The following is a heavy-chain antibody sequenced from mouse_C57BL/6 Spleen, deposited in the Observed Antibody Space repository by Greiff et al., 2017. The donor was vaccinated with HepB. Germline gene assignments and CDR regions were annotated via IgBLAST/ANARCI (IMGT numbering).Heavy chain of an antibody. V-gene: IGHV1-42*01. D-gene: IGHD2-1*01. CDR1: GYSFTGYY. CDR3: ARYYRNYIDY. J-gene: IGHJ2*01. Sequence: EVQLQQSGPELVKPGASVKISCKASGYSFTGYYMNWVKQSPEKSLEWIGEINPSTGGTTYNQKFKAKATLTVDKSSSTAYMKLKSLTSEDSAVYYCARYYRNYIDYWGQGTTLTVSS. CDR2: INPSTGGT.